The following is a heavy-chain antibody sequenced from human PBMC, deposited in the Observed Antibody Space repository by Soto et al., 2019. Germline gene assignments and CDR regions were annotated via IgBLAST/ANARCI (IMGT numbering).Heavy chain of an antibody. J-gene: IGHJ4*02. D-gene: IGHD6-13*01. CDR3: ASEKAAGNIRYFDY. CDR2: IYYSGST. CDR1: GGSISSGYYY. Sequence: SETLSLTCSVSGGSISSGYYYWSWIRQPPGKGLEWIGYIYYSGSTNYNPSLKSRVTISVDTSKNQFSLKLSSVTAADTAVYYCASEKAAGNIRYFDYWGQGTLVTVSS. V-gene: IGHV4-61*01.